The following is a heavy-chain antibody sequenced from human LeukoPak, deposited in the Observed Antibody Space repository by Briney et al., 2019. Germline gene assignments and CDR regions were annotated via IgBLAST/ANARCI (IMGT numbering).Heavy chain of an antibody. D-gene: IGHD3-10*01. CDR2: ISGSGGST. CDR1: GFTFSSYA. V-gene: IGHV3-23*01. J-gene: IGHJ4*02. Sequence: GGSLRLSCAASGFTFSSYAMSWVRQAPGKGLEWVSVISGSGGSTYYADSVKGRFTISRDNSKNTLYLQMNSLRAEDTAVYYCARDGYGSGSYLDYWGQGTLVTVSS. CDR3: ARDGYGSGSYLDY.